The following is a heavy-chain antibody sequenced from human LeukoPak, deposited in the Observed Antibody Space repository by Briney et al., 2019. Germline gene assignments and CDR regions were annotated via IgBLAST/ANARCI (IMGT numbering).Heavy chain of an antibody. J-gene: IGHJ5*02. CDR2: IIPIFGTA. CDR3: ARAEPLDYDILTVNWFDP. V-gene: IGHV1-69*06. D-gene: IGHD3-9*01. CDR1: GGTFSSYA. Sequence: SVKVSCKASGGTFSSYAISWVRQAPGQGLEWMGGIIPIFGTANYAQKFQGRVTITADKSTSTAHMELSSLRSEDTAVYYCARAEPLDYDILTVNWFDPWGQGTLVTVSS.